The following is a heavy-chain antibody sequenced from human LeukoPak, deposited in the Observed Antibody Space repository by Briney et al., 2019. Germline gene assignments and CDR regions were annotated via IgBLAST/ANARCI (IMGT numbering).Heavy chain of an antibody. J-gene: IGHJ4*02. V-gene: IGHV3-30*03. CDR1: GFTFSSYG. D-gene: IGHD6-19*01. Sequence: GGSLRLSCAASGFTFSSYGMHWVRQAPGKGLEWVAVISYDGSNKYYADSVKGRFTISRDNAKNSLYLQMNSLRDEDTAVYYCAGDDGSGQGDWGQGTLVTVSS. CDR2: ISYDGSNK. CDR3: AGDDGSGQGD.